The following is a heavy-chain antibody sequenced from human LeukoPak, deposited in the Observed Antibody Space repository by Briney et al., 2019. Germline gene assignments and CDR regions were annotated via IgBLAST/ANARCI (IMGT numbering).Heavy chain of an antibody. CDR2: IYTSGSI. V-gene: IGHV4-4*09. D-gene: IGHD5-18*01. CDR3: ARLGKDSYGYGGNYYYYYMDV. J-gene: IGHJ6*03. Sequence: PSETLSLTCTVSGGSISSYYWSWIRQPPGKGLEWIGYIYTSGSINYNPSLKSRVTISVDTSKNQFSLKLSSVTAADTAVYYCARLGKDSYGYGGNYYYYYMDVWGKGTTVTVSS. CDR1: GGSISSYY.